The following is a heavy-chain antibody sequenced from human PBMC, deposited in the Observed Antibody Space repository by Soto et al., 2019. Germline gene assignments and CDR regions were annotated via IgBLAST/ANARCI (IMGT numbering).Heavy chain of an antibody. J-gene: IGHJ6*02. D-gene: IGHD6-13*01. CDR1: GGSFCGYY. CDR2: INHSGST. V-gene: IGHV4-34*01. CDR3: ARGFVRRRYSSSWCDGCMDV. Sequence: PSETMSLTCAVYGGSFCGYYWSWIRKPPGKGLEWIGEINHSGSTNYNPSLKSRVTISVDTSKNQFSLKLSSVTAADTAVYYCARGFVRRRYSSSWCDGCMDVWGQGTTVTVSS.